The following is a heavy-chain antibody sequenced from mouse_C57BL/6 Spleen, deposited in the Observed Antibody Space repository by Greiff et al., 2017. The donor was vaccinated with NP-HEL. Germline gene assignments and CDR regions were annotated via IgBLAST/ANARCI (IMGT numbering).Heavy chain of an antibody. Sequence: QVQLQQSGPGLVQPSQSLSITCTVSGFSLTSYGVHWVRQSPGKGLEWLGVIWSGGSTDYNAAFISRLSISKDNSKSQVFFKMNSLQADDTAIYYCARNPHYYGSSPDWYFDVWGTGTTVTVSS. D-gene: IGHD1-1*01. J-gene: IGHJ1*03. CDR1: GFSLTSYG. CDR3: ARNPHYYGSSPDWYFDV. CDR2: IWSGGST. V-gene: IGHV2-2*01.